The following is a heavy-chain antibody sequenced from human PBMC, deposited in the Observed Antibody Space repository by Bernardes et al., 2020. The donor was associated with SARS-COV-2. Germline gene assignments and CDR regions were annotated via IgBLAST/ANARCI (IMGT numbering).Heavy chain of an antibody. D-gene: IGHD3-3*01. CDR1: GLTFSLYA. CDR3: AKDDATHDFWSGGFDNYYPMDA. J-gene: IGHJ6*02. V-gene: IGHV3-23*01. CDR2: IVGSGETA. Sequence: GGSLRLSCSASGLTFSLYAMGWVRQAPGRGLQWISSIVGSGETAFYADSVKGRFTISRDNSNNSLFLQMSGLTADDTAVYFCAKDDATHDFWSGGFDNYYPMDAWGQGTAVTVSS.